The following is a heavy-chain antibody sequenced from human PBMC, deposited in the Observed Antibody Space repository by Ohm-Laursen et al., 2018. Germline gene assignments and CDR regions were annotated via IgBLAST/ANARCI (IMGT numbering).Heavy chain of an antibody. CDR1: GFTFSSSW. CDR3: ARDIDWVAFDY. J-gene: IGHJ4*02. V-gene: IGHV3-7*03. D-gene: IGHD3-9*01. CDR2: IKQDGSEK. Sequence: SLRLSCAASGFTFSSSWMSWVRQAPGKGLECVASIKQDGSEKYYVDSVKGRFTISRDNSRNTLDLQMNSLRVEDTALYYCARDIDWVAFDYWGQGTLVTVSS.